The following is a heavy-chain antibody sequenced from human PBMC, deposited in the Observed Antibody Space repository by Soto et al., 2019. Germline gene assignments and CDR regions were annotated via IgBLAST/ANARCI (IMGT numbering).Heavy chain of an antibody. CDR1: GFTFSSYG. V-gene: IGHV3-33*01. D-gene: IGHD6-6*01. CDR3: AREGEGIADRWFDP. CDR2: IWYDGSNK. Sequence: QVQLVESGGGVVQPGRSLRLSCAASGFTFSSYGMHWVRQAPGKGLEWVAVIWYDGSNKYYADSVKGRFTISRDNSKNTLYLQMNSLRAEDTAVYYCAREGEGIADRWFDPWGQGTLVTVSS. J-gene: IGHJ5*02.